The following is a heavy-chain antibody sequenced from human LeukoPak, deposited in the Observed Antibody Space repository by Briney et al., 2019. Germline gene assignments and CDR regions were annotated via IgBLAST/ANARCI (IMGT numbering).Heavy chain of an antibody. CDR3: AREGLAKEYSYGYVFGY. D-gene: IGHD5-18*01. Sequence: QPGRSLRLSCAASGFTFSSYGMHWVRQAPGKGLEWVAVISYDGSNKYYADSVKGRFTISRDNSKNTLYLQMNSLRAEDTAVYYCAREGLAKEYSYGYVFGYWGQGTLVTVSS. CDR2: ISYDGSNK. V-gene: IGHV3-30*03. J-gene: IGHJ4*02. CDR1: GFTFSSYG.